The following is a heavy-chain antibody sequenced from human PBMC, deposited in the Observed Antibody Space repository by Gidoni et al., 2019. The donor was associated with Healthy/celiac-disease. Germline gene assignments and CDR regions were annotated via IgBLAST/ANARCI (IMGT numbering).Heavy chain of an antibody. CDR2: ISYDGSSK. CDR1: GSTFCSHA. CDR3: AREWLGDSAYGGASWFDP. V-gene: IGHV3-30-3*01. Sequence: QVQLVESWGGVVQPGRSLRPSCASSGSTFCSHAMHWARQAPGKGLEWVAVISYDGSSKYYADSVKGRFTISRDNSKNTLYLQMNSLRAEDTAVYYCAREWLGDSAYGGASWFDPWGQGTLVTVSS. D-gene: IGHD3-3*01. J-gene: IGHJ5*02.